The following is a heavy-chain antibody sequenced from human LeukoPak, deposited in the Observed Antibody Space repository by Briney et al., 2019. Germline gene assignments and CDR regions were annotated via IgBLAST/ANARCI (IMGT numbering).Heavy chain of an antibody. Sequence: SETLSLTCTVSGGSVSRATYFWSWIRQPPGKTLEWIGYIYYSGSTNYNPSLNSRVTISLDTSKNQFSLNLSSVNAADTAVYYCARRESSGFFDYWGQGTLVTVSS. J-gene: IGHJ4*02. CDR2: IYYSGST. CDR3: ARRESSGFFDY. V-gene: IGHV4-61*01. D-gene: IGHD6-19*01. CDR1: GGSVSRATYF.